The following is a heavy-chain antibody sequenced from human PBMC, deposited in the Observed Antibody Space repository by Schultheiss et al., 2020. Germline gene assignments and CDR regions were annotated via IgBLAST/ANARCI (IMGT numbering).Heavy chain of an antibody. CDR1: GFTFSSYA. J-gene: IGHJ4*02. V-gene: IGHV3-23*01. D-gene: IGHD3-22*01. CDR2: ISGSGGST. Sequence: GGSLRLSCAASGFTFSSYAMSWVRQAPGKGLEWVSAISGSGGSTYHADSVKGRFSISRDNSRDTLYLQMNSLRAEDTAVYYCAKDSGAYFDTSGYRYFDFRGPGTLVTVSS. CDR3: AKDSGAYFDTSGYRYFDF.